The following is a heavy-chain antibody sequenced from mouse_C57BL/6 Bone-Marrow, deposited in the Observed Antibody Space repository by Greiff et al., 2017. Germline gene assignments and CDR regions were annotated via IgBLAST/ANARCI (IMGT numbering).Heavy chain of an antibody. CDR1: GYTFTSYW. Sequence: VQLQQPGAELVMPGASVKLSCKASGYTFTSYWMHWVKQRPGQGLEWIGEIAPSDSYTNYNQKFKGKSTLTVDKSSSTAYMQLSSLTSEDSAVYYCAREDYYGSSLDYWGQGTTLTVSS. V-gene: IGHV1-69*01. J-gene: IGHJ2*01. CDR3: AREDYYGSSLDY. CDR2: IAPSDSYT. D-gene: IGHD1-1*01.